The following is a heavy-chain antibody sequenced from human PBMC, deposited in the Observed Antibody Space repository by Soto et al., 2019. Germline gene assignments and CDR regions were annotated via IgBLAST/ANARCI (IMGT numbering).Heavy chain of an antibody. V-gene: IGHV3-21*01. D-gene: IGHD1-26*01. CDR1: GFTFSSYS. CDR3: ARVVISGSYLDY. CDR2: ISSSSSYI. J-gene: IGHJ4*02. Sequence: GGSLRLSCAASGFTFSSYSMNWVRQAPGKGLEWVSSISSSSSYIYYADSVKGRFTISRDNAKNSLYLQMNSLRAEDTAVYYCARVVISGSYLDYWGQGTLVTVSS.